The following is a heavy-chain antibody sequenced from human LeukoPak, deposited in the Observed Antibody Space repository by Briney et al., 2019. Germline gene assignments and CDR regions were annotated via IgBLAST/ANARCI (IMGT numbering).Heavy chain of an antibody. CDR2: IFCSGGT. Sequence: SETLSLTCSVSGTSISTNYWSWIRQPPGKGLEWLGCIFCSGGTNYKPYLKSRITISVDTSKNQLSLRLSSVTAADTAVYYCARHVDYWGQGTLVTVSS. CDR1: GTSISTNY. J-gene: IGHJ4*02. V-gene: IGHV4-59*08. CDR3: ARHVDY.